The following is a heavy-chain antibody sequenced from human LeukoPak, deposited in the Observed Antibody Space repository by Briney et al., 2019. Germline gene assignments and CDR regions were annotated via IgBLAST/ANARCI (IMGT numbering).Heavy chain of an antibody. Sequence: SQTLSLTCAISGDSVSSNSAAWNWIRQSPSRGLEWLGRTYYRSKWYNDYAVSVKSRITINPDTSKNQLSLQLNSVTPEDTAVYYCARDTYCTNGVCYGNWFDPWGQGTLVTVSS. D-gene: IGHD2-8*01. V-gene: IGHV6-1*01. CDR1: GDSVSSNSAA. CDR2: TYYRSKWYN. CDR3: ARDTYCTNGVCYGNWFDP. J-gene: IGHJ5*02.